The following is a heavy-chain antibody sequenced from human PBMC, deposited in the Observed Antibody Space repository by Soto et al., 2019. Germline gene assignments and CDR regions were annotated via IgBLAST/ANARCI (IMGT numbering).Heavy chain of an antibody. J-gene: IGHJ5*02. Sequence: QVQLQESGAGLVKPSQTLSLTCTLSGGSIGSGGYYWSWISQHPRKGLEWIVYIYYSGSTYYNTVLKSRVTTSVATSKNQYSLKRSAVTAADTAVYYCARVGGISWFDHWGQGTLVTVSS. CDR3: ARVGGISWFDH. D-gene: IGHD3-10*01. CDR1: GGSIGSGGYY. CDR2: IYYSGST. V-gene: IGHV4-31*03.